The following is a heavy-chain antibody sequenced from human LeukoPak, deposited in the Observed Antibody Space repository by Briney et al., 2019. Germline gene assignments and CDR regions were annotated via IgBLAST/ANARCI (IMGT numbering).Heavy chain of an antibody. V-gene: IGHV4-4*07. CDR3: ARGCRSGGSCYSRVRFDP. Sequence: SETLSLTCTVSGGSISSYYWSWIRQPAGKGLEWIGSVYYNGNTHYNSSLKSRVTISVDTSKNQFFLIMSSATAADTALYYCARGCRSGGSCYSRVRFDPWGQGTPVTVSS. D-gene: IGHD2-15*01. CDR2: VYYNGNT. J-gene: IGHJ5*02. CDR1: GGSISSYY.